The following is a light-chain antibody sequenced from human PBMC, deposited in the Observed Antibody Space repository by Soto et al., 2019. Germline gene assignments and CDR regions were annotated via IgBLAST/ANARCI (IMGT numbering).Light chain of an antibody. CDR3: QSYDNSMSNYV. CDR2: GNY. J-gene: IGLJ1*01. V-gene: IGLV1-40*01. CDR1: SSNVGAGYD. Sequence: QSVLTQPPSVSGARGQRVTNSCTGSSSNVGAGYDVHWYQQLPGTAPKLLIYGNYNRPSGVPDRFSGSKSGTSASLAITGLQAEDEVDYYCQSYDNSMSNYVFGTGTKLTVL.